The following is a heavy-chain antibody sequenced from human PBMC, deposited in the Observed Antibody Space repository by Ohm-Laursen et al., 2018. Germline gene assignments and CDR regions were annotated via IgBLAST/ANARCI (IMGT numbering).Heavy chain of an antibody. CDR2: ISSSSSYI. CDR3: ARVHLRYSSGWYGDFDY. V-gene: IGHV3-21*01. D-gene: IGHD6-19*01. J-gene: IGHJ4*02. CDR1: GFTFSSYS. Sequence: SLRLSCAAPGFTFSSYSMNWVRQAPGKGLEWVSSISSSSSYIYYADSVKGRFTISRDNAKNSLYLQMNSLRAEDTAVYYCARVHLRYSSGWYGDFDYWGQGTLVTVSS.